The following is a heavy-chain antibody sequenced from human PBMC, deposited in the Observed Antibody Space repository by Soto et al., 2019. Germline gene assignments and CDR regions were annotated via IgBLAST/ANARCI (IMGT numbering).Heavy chain of an antibody. Sequence: PSETLSLTCTVSGGSISSYYWSWIRQPPGKGLEWIGYIYYSGSTNYNPSLKSRVTISVDTSKNQFSLKLSSVTAADTAVYYCARGSPLHRLLSRTLGSLRWFGPWGQGTLVTVSS. CDR3: ARGSPLHRLLSRTLGSLRWFGP. CDR1: GGSISSYY. CDR2: IYYSGST. J-gene: IGHJ5*02. D-gene: IGHD2-2*01. V-gene: IGHV4-59*12.